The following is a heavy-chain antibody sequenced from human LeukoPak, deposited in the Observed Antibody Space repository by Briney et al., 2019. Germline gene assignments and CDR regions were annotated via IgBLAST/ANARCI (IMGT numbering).Heavy chain of an antibody. J-gene: IGHJ4*02. CDR1: GGSFSGYY. V-gene: IGHV4-34*01. CDR2: INHSGST. CDR3: ARHHREGGSYWAPFDY. Sequence: PSETLSLTCAVYGGSFSGYYWSWIRQPPGKGLEWIGEINHSGSTNYNPSLKSRVTISVDTSKNQFSLKLSSVTAADTAVYYCARHHREGGSYWAPFDYWGQGTLVTVSS. D-gene: IGHD1-26*01.